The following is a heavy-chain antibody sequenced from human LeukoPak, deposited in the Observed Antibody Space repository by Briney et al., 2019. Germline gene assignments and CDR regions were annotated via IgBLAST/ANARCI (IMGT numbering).Heavy chain of an antibody. V-gene: IGHV4-59*08. J-gene: IGHJ6*02. D-gene: IGHD2-15*01. Sequence: SETLSLTCTVSGGSISSYYWSWIRQPPGKGLEWIGYIYYSGSTNYNPPLKSRVTISVDTSKNQFSLKLSSVTAADTAVYYCARSTKYCSGGSCYYYYYGMDVWGQGTTVTVSS. CDR3: ARSTKYCSGGSCYYYYYGMDV. CDR1: GGSISSYY. CDR2: IYYSGST.